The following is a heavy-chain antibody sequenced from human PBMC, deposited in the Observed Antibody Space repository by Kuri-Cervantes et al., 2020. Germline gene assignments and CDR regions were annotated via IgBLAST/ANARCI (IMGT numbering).Heavy chain of an antibody. D-gene: IGHD6-19*01. CDR1: GFTFDDYA. Sequence: GGSLRLSCAASGFTFDDYAMHWVRQAPGKGLEWVSGISWNSGSIGYADSVKGRFTISRDNAKNSLYLQMNSLRAEDTALYYCAKEGYSSGWSRGGFDYWGQGTLVTVSS. CDR2: ISWNSGSI. J-gene: IGHJ4*02. V-gene: IGHV3-9*01. CDR3: AKEGYSSGWSRGGFDY.